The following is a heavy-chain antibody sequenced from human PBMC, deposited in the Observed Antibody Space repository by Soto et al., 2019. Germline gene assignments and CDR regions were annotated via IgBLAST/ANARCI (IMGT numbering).Heavy chain of an antibody. J-gene: IGHJ4*02. D-gene: IGHD4-17*01. CDR1: GGTFSSYA. CDR2: IIPIFGTA. CDR3: ASSHDYGDRSVDY. Sequence: SVKVSCKASGGTFSSYAISWVRQAPGQGLEWMGGIIPIFGTANYAQKFQGRVTITADESTSTAYMELSSLRSEDTAVYYCASSHDYGDRSVDYWGQGTLVTVSS. V-gene: IGHV1-69*13.